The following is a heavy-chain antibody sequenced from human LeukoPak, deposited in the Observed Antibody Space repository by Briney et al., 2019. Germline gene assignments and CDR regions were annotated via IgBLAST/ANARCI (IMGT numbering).Heavy chain of an antibody. D-gene: IGHD2-2*01. Sequence: SETLSLTCTVSGGSISSSSYYWGWIRQPPGEGLEWIGSIYYSGSTYYNPSLKSRVTISVDTSKNQFSLKLSSVTAADTAVYYCARPLGYCSSTSCSNWFDPWGQGTLVTVSS. V-gene: IGHV4-39*01. J-gene: IGHJ5*02. CDR2: IYYSGST. CDR1: GGSISSSSYY. CDR3: ARPLGYCSSTSCSNWFDP.